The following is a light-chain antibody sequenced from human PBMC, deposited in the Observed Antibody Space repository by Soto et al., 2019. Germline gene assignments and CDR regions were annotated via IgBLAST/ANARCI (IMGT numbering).Light chain of an antibody. V-gene: IGKV3-20*01. CDR3: QQYGSSPLT. CDR2: GAY. Sequence: EIVLTQSPGTLSLSPGERATLSCRASQSVRNSYLAWYQQKPGQAPRLLIYGAYTRATGIPVRFSGSGSGTDFTLTISRLEPEDFAVYYCQQYGSSPLTFGGGTKVEIK. CDR1: QSVRNSY. J-gene: IGKJ4*01.